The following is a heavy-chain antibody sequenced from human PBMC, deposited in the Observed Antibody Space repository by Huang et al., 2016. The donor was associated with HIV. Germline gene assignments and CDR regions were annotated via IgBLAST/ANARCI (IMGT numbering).Heavy chain of an antibody. CDR1: GFSLTNARMG. CDR3: ARLGYSKRYFDF. Sequence: QVTLKESGPVVVKPTETLTLTCTVSGFSLTNARMGVSWIRQPPGKALEWLAHIFSTDEKSYTTSLTRQLTISKDISKSQVVLTVTNMDPVDTATYYCARLGYSKRYFDFWGQGILVTVSS. V-gene: IGHV2-26*01. D-gene: IGHD5-12*01. J-gene: IGHJ4*02. CDR2: IFSTDEK.